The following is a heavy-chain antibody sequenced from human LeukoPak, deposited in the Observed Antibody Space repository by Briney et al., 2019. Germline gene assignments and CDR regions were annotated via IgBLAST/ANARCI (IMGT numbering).Heavy chain of an antibody. CDR3: AREGPDILTGYRYHYFDY. J-gene: IGHJ4*02. CDR2: IYYSGST. D-gene: IGHD3-9*01. CDR1: GGSISSYY. Sequence: SETLSLTCTVSGGSISSYYWSWIRQPPAKGLEWIGYIYYSGSTNYNPSLKSRVTISVDTSKNQFSLKLSSVTAADTAVYYCAREGPDILTGYRYHYFDYWGQGTLVTVSS. V-gene: IGHV4-59*01.